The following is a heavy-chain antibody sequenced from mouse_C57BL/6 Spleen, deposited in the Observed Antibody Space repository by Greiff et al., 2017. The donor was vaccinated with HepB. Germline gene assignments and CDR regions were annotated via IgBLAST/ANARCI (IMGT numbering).Heavy chain of an antibody. J-gene: IGHJ4*01. Sequence: QVHVKQPGAELVMPGASVKLSCKASGYTFTSYWMHWVKQRPGQGLEWIGEIDPSDSYTNYNQKFKGKSTLTVDKSSSTAYMQLSSLTSEDSAVYYCARSYPRYAMDYWGQGTSVTVSS. CDR2: IDPSDSYT. CDR1: GYTFTSYW. D-gene: IGHD1-1*01. V-gene: IGHV1-69*01. CDR3: ARSYPRYAMDY.